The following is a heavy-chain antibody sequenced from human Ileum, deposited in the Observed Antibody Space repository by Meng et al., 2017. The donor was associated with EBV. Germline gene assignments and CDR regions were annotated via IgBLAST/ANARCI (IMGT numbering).Heavy chain of an antibody. CDR1: GGSISSSSYY. Sequence: LQLQGSGPGLGKPSGTLSLTCAVSGGSISSSSYYWGWIRQPPGKGLEWIGSIYYSGSTYYNPSLKSRATISVDTSKNQFSLKLSSVTAADTAVYYCARDRSGSYYSPTFDYWGQGTLVTVSS. J-gene: IGHJ4*02. D-gene: IGHD3-10*01. V-gene: IGHV4-39*07. CDR2: IYYSGST. CDR3: ARDRSGSYYSPTFDY.